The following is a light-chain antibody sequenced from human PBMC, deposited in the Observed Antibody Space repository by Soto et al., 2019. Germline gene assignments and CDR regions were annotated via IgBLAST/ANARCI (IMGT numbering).Light chain of an antibody. CDR3: LQDIHYPWT. Sequence: ATQMTQSTSYLPASVEERITSSFRASQGIGNALGWYQQKPGKPPKVLIYGASNLQSGVPPRFSGSGSGTDTTLAISSLQPEDSATYYCLQDIHYPWTFGQGTRVDTK. CDR2: GAS. CDR1: QGIGNA. J-gene: IGKJ1*01. V-gene: IGKV1-6*01.